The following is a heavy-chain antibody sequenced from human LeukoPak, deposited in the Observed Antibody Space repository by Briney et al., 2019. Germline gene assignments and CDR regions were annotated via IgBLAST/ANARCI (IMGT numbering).Heavy chain of an antibody. CDR3: ARSHSSGYFLVWRGLYFDY. V-gene: IGHV3-30*02. CDR2: IRYDGSNK. J-gene: IGHJ4*02. Sequence: PGGSLRLSCAASGFTFSSHGMHWVRQAPGKGLEWVAFIRYDGSNKYYADSVKGRFTISRDNAKNSLYLQMNSLRAEDTAVYYCARSHSSGYFLVWRGLYFDYWGQGTLVTVSS. D-gene: IGHD3-22*01. CDR1: GFTFSSHG.